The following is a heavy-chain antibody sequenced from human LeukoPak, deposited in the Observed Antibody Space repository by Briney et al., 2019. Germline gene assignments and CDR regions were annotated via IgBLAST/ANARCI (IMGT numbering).Heavy chain of an antibody. CDR1: GNTLSELS. Sequence: ASVKVSRKVSGNTLSELSMHWVRQAPGKGLEWMGRFDPEDGETIYAQKFQGRVTLTEDTSTDTAYMELGSLRSEDTAVYYCATGSFDGDAMDVWGQGTMVTVSS. V-gene: IGHV1-24*01. CDR2: FDPEDGET. J-gene: IGHJ6*02. D-gene: IGHD2-15*01. CDR3: ATGSFDGDAMDV.